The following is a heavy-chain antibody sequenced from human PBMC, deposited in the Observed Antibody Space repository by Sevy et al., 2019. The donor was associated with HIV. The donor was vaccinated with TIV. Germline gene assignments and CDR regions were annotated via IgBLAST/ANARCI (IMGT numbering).Heavy chain of an antibody. D-gene: IGHD2-15*01. CDR1: GYTLTELS. V-gene: IGHV1-24*01. CDR2: FDPEDGET. J-gene: IGHJ5*02. Sequence: ASVKVSCKVSGYTLTELSMHWVRQAPGKGLEWMGGFDPEDGETVYAQKFQGRVTVTEDTSTDTAYMQLSSLRSEDTAVYYSATNSRYFSGSTFYVAEGLFDPWGQGTLVTVSS. CDR3: ATNSRYFSGSTFYVAEGLFDP.